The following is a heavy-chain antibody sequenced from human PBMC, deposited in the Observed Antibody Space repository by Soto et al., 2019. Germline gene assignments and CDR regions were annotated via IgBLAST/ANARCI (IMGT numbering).Heavy chain of an antibody. CDR1: GGSFSGYY. J-gene: IGHJ6*02. CDR3: ARVTGYCISTSCSAPGDYYYGMDV. CDR2: INHSGST. D-gene: IGHD2-2*03. V-gene: IGHV4-34*01. Sequence: PSETLSLTCAVYGGSFSGYYWSWIRQPPGKGLEWIGEINHSGSTNYNPSLKSRVTISVDTSKNQFSLKLSSVTAADTAVYYCARVTGYCISTSCSAPGDYYYGMDVWGQGTTVTVSS.